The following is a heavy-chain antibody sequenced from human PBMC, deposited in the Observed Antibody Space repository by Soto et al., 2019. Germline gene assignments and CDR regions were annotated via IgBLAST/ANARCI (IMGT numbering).Heavy chain of an antibody. V-gene: IGHV1-69*12. Sequence: QVQLVQSGAEVKKPGSSVKVSCKASGGTFSSYDISWVRQAPGQGLEWMGGIIPIFGTANYAQKFKGRVTITADESTSTAYLELSSLRSEDTAVYYCARASGDLGHGDCPDYWGQGTLVTVSS. J-gene: IGHJ4*02. D-gene: IGHD2-21*02. CDR2: IIPIFGTA. CDR3: ARASGDLGHGDCPDY. CDR1: GGTFSSYD.